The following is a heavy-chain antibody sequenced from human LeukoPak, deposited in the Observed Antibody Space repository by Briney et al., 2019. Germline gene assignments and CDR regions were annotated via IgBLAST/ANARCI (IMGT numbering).Heavy chain of an antibody. CDR3: ARVSASRFWFDP. CDR1: GGSISSGSYY. V-gene: IGHV4-61*02. CDR2: IYTSGST. J-gene: IGHJ5*02. D-gene: IGHD2-2*01. Sequence: SQTLSLTCTVSGGSISSGSYYWSWIRQPAGKGLEWIGRIYTSGSTNYNPSLKSRVTISVDTSKNQFSLKLSSVTAADTAVYYCARVSASRFWFDPWGQGTLVTVSS.